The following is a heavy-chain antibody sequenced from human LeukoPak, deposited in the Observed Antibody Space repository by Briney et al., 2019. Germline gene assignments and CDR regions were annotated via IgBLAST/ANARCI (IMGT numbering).Heavy chain of an antibody. CDR3: ARVYRYTSSIWFDP. V-gene: IGHV4-39*07. CDR1: GGSISSSNYY. Sequence: KPSETLSLTCTVSGGSISSSNYYWGWIRQPPGMGLEWIGSIFYSGNTYYNPSLNSRVTISVDTSKSQFSLKLSSVTAADTAVYYCARVYRYTSSIWFDPWGQGTLVTVSS. J-gene: IGHJ5*02. D-gene: IGHD6-6*01. CDR2: IFYSGNT.